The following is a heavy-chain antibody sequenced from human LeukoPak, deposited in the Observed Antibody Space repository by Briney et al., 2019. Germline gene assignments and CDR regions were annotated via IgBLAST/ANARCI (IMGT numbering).Heavy chain of an antibody. D-gene: IGHD2-2*01. CDR1: GGSFSGYY. CDR3: ARNQLLSSSHYYYMDV. Sequence: PSETLSLTCAVYGGSFSGYYWSWIRQPPGKGLEWIGEINHSGSTNYNPSLKSRVTISVDTSKNQFSLKLSSVTAADTAVYYCARNQLLSSSHYYYMDVWGKGTTVTVSS. J-gene: IGHJ6*03. CDR2: INHSGST. V-gene: IGHV4-34*01.